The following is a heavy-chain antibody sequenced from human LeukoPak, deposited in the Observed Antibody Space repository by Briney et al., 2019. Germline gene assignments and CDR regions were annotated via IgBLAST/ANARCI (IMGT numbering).Heavy chain of an antibody. J-gene: IGHJ4*02. CDR3: ARDNNWSPDY. CDR1: GFTFSSYE. Sequence: GGSLRLSCAASGFTFSSYEMNWVRQAPGKGLEWVSYISSSGSTIYYADSVKGRFTISRDNAKNSLYLQMSSLRAEDTAVYYCARDNNWSPDYWGQGTLVTVSS. CDR2: ISSSGSTI. D-gene: IGHD1-20*01. V-gene: IGHV3-48*03.